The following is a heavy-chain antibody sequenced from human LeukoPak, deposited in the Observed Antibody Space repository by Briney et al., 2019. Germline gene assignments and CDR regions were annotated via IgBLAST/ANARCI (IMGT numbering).Heavy chain of an antibody. D-gene: IGHD1-1*01. V-gene: IGHV3-30*03. Sequence: GGSLRLSCAASGFTFSSYGMHWVRQAPGKGLEWVAVISYDGSNKYYADSVKGRFTISRDNSKNTLYLQMNSLRAGDTAVYYCARRGRTTGTTKWFDPWGQGTLVTVSS. CDR2: ISYDGSNK. CDR1: GFTFSSYG. J-gene: IGHJ5*02. CDR3: ARRGRTTGTTKWFDP.